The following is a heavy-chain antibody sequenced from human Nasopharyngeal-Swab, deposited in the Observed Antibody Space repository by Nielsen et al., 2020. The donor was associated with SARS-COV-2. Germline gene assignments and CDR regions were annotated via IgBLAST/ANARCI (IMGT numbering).Heavy chain of an antibody. J-gene: IGHJ5*02. CDR1: GYTLTELS. Sequence: ASVKVSCKVSGYTLTELSMHWVRQAPGKGLEWMGGFDPEDGETIYAQKFQGRVTMTEDTSTDTAYMELSSLRSEDTAVYYCATGPAAGKRGWFDPWGQGTLVTVSS. D-gene: IGHD6-13*01. CDR3: ATGPAAGKRGWFDP. CDR2: FDPEDGET. V-gene: IGHV1-24*01.